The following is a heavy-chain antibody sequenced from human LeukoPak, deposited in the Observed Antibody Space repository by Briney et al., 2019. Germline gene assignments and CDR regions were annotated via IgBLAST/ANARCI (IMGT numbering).Heavy chain of an antibody. CDR2: IGGGGIDT. V-gene: IGHV3-23*01. D-gene: IGHD1-1*01. CDR1: GFTFSSYA. J-gene: IGHJ4*02. CDR3: AKDPPTSGTTFDY. Sequence: PGGYLRLYCAASGFTFSSYAMSWVRQTPGKGLEWVSTIGGGGIDTYYEDSVKGRFTISRDNSKNTLYLQMNSLRVEDTAVYYCAKDPPTSGTTFDYWGRGTPVTVSS.